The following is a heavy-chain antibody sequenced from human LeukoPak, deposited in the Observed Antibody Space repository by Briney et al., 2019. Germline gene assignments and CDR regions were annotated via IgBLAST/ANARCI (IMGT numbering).Heavy chain of an antibody. J-gene: IGHJ4*02. D-gene: IGHD6-25*01. Sequence: SETLSLTCTVSGGSISSSTYFWGWIRQPPGKGLGWIATIYYSGSTYYNPSLKSRVTISVDTSKNHFSLKLSSVTAADTAVYYCARLVGIAAHHFDYWGQGTLVTVSS. CDR1: GGSISSSTYF. CDR3: ARLVGIAAHHFDY. CDR2: IYYSGST. V-gene: IGHV4-39*02.